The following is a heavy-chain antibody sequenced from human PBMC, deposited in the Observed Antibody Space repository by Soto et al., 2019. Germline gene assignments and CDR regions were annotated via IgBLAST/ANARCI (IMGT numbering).Heavy chain of an antibody. V-gene: IGHV3-49*03. D-gene: IGHD6-13*01. Sequence: GVLRLSCTASGFTFGDYAMSWFRQAPGKGLEWVGFIRSKAYGGTTEYAASVKGRFTISRDDSKSIAYLQMNSLKTEDTAVYYCTRDRSRSSSWYSYYYGMDVWGQGTTVTVSS. CDR3: TRDRSRSSSWYSYYYGMDV. CDR2: IRSKAYGGTT. CDR1: GFTFGDYA. J-gene: IGHJ6*02.